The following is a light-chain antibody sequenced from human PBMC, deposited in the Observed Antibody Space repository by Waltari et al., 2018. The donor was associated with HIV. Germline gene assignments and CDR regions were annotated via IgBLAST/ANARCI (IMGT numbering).Light chain of an antibody. CDR3: AAWDDSLKGVI. J-gene: IGLJ2*01. CDR1: YSTIASNT. Sequence: QSVLPPPPSASGTPGQTVTLSCSGTYSTIASNTVNCHHHLPETAPKLLIYSSDQWPSGVPDRFSGSKSGTSASLAISGLQSEDEADYYCAAWDDSLKGVIFGGGTKLTVL. V-gene: IGLV1-44*01. CDR2: SSD.